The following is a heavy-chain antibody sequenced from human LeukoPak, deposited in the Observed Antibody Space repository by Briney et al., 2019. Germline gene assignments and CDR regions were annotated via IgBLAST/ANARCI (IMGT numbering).Heavy chain of an antibody. V-gene: IGHV4-30-4*01. CDR2: IYYSGST. CDR3: ARVPRRGLVQNVRSGYPWGLSYWYFDL. D-gene: IGHD3-22*01. J-gene: IGHJ2*01. Sequence: SETLSLTCTVSGGPISSGDYYWSWIRQPPGKGLEWIGYIYYSGSTYYNPSLKSRVTISVDTSKNQFSLKLSSVTAADTAVYYCARVPRRGLVQNVRSGYPWGLSYWYFDLWGRGTLVTVSS. CDR1: GGPISSGDYY.